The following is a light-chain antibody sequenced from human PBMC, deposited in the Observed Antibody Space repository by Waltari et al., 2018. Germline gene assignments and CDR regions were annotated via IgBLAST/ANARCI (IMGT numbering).Light chain of an antibody. CDR1: PRISSD. CDR2: AAS. Sequence: DIHLSSSSSSLSASVGDRAPFTCRASPRISSDLNWYQQTPGNAPKLLINAASSMQSGVPSRFSGSRSGTDFTLTISSLQPEDFATYYCQQSYRTPITCGQGTRLEIK. J-gene: IGKJ5*01. V-gene: IGKV1-39*01. CDR3: QQSYRTPIT.